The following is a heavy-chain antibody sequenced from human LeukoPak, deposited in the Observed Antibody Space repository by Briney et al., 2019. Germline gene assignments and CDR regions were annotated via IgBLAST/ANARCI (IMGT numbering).Heavy chain of an antibody. J-gene: IGHJ1*01. CDR3: VRAIAAANSY. V-gene: IGHV3-7*01. CDR2: MNQDGSKK. Sequence: GGSLRLSCAASGFTLSDYWLSWVRQAPGKGLEWVANMNQDGSKKHYVGSVKGRFTISRDNAKNSVYLRMNSLRVDDTAVYYCVRAIAAANSYWGQGTLVTVSS. CDR1: GFTLSDYW. D-gene: IGHD6-13*01.